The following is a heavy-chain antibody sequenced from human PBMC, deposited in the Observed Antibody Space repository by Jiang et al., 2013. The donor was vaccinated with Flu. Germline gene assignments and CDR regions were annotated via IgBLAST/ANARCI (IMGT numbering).Heavy chain of an antibody. D-gene: IGHD6-13*01. V-gene: IGHV3-30*18. CDR1: GFTFSSYG. Sequence: VQLLESGGGVVQPGRSLRLSCAASGFTFSSYGMHWVRQAPGKGLEWVAVISYDGSNKYYADSVKGRFTISRDNSKNTLYLQMNSLRAEDTAVYYCAKVSRPSIAAAGYYYYYGMDVVGQGTTVTVSS. CDR3: AKVSRPSIAAAGYYYYYGMDV. J-gene: IGHJ6*01. CDR2: ISYDGSNK.